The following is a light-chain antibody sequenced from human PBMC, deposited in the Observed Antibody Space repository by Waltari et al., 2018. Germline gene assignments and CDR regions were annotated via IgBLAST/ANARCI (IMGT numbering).Light chain of an antibody. Sequence: IVLTQSPGTLSLSPGERATLSCRASQRVSKYLAWYQQRPGQAPRLLIYAASTRATGIPDRFSGSAFVTDFRLNISRLQPEGFAVDDRPSHERLPATFGQGTKVQIK. CDR1: QRVSKY. V-gene: IGKV3-20*01. J-gene: IGKJ1*01. CDR3: PSHERLPAT. CDR2: AAS.